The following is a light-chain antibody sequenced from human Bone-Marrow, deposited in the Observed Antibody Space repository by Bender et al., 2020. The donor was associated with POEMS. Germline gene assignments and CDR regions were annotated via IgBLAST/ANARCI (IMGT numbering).Light chain of an antibody. J-gene: IGLJ1*01. CDR3: SSYTGSSNTLGV. CDR1: TSTVGNNF. Sequence: QSALIQPTSVSGSPGQSITLSCTGPTSTVGNNFVSWYQQHPGRAPTLLIYDVKNRPSGVSDRFSGSKSGNTASLTISGLQAEDEADYYCSSYTGSSNTLGVFGTGTKVTVL. CDR2: DVK. V-gene: IGLV2-14*03.